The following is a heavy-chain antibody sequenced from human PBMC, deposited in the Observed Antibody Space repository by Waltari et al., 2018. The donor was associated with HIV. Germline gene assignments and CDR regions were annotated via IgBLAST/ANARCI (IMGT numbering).Heavy chain of an antibody. V-gene: IGHV3-53*01. CDR2: IYSNATT. Sequence: EVQLVESGGGSIQPGWSLRLACAASGFAVINTYMSWARQAPGKGLEWVSLIYSNATTYYADSVKGRFTISRDNSKNTLYLQMNSLRADDTAVYFCATVLVRTSWVITTAPFDYWGQGTLVTVSS. J-gene: IGHJ4*02. D-gene: IGHD3-22*01. CDR1: GFAVINTY. CDR3: ATVLVRTSWVITTAPFDY.